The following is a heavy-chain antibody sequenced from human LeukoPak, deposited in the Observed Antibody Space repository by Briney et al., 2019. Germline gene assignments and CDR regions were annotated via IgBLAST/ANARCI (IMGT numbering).Heavy chain of an antibody. J-gene: IGHJ4*02. CDR1: GFTLSSYA. V-gene: IGHV3-23*01. D-gene: IGHD3-16*01. Sequence: GGSLRLSCAASGFTLSSYAMSWVRQAPGKGLEWVSAISGSGGSSYYADSVRGRFTISRDNAMNSLYLQMNSLRAEDTAVYYCALGAPFKPFDYWGQGTLVTVSS. CDR3: ALGAPFKPFDY. CDR2: ISGSGGSS.